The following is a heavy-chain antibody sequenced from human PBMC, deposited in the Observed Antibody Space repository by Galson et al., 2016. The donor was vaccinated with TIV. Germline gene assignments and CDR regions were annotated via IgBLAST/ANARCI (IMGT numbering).Heavy chain of an antibody. CDR1: ALTVSDNY. CDR2: MSSGGSL. D-gene: IGHD2-21*01. J-gene: IGHJ6*02. Sequence: SLRLSCAASALTVSDNYMTWVRQAPGEGLEWVAIMSSGGSLNYADFVRGRFTVSRDNSKNTLYLQMNRLRTDETAIYYCTRERRFCGNNCYLSYYYGMDVWGQGTTVTVSS. CDR3: TRERRFCGNNCYLSYYYGMDV. V-gene: IGHV3-66*02.